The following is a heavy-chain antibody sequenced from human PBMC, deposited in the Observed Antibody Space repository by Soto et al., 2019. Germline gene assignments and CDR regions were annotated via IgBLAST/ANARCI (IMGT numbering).Heavy chain of an antibody. CDR2: IYYSGST. J-gene: IGHJ6*02. CDR3: ARDAEGSGYLLYGMDV. Sequence: PSETLSLTCTVSGGSISSGDYYWSWIRQPPGKGLEWIGYIYYSGSTYYNPSLKSRVTISVDTSKNQFSLKLSSVTAADTAVYYCARDAEGSGYLLYGMDVWGQGTTVTVSS. CDR1: GGSISSGDYY. V-gene: IGHV4-30-4*01. D-gene: IGHD3-22*01.